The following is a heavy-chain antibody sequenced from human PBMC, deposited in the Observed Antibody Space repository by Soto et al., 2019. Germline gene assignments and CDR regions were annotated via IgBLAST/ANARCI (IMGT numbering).Heavy chain of an antibody. D-gene: IGHD3-3*02. CDR3: ASPKIAFYNWFDP. V-gene: IGHV4-39*01. Sequence: QLQLQESGPGLVKPSETLSLTYTVSGGSISSSSYYWGWIRQPPGKGLEWIGSIYYSGSTYYNPSIKSRVTISVATSKNQFSLKLSSVTAADTAVYYCASPKIAFYNWFDPWGQGTLVTVSS. CDR2: IYYSGST. CDR1: GGSISSSSYY. J-gene: IGHJ5*02.